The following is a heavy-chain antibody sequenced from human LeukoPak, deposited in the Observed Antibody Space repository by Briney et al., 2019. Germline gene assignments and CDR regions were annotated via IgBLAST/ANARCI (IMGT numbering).Heavy chain of an antibody. CDR3: ARTFGVGATGFDY. CDR2: IYHSGST. CDR1: GYSISSGYY. J-gene: IGHJ4*02. D-gene: IGHD1-26*01. Sequence: SETLSLTCTVSGYSISSGYYWGWIRQPPGKGLEWIGSIYHSGSTYYNPSLKSRVTISVDTSKNQFSLKLSSVTAADTAVYYCARTFGVGATGFDYWGQGTLVTVSS. V-gene: IGHV4-38-2*02.